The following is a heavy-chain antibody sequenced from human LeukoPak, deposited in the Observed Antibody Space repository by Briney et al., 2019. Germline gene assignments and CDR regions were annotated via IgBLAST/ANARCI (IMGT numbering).Heavy chain of an antibody. V-gene: IGHV3-53*01. CDR1: GFTVSSNY. Sequence: GGSLRLSCAASGFTVSSNYMSWVRQAPGKGLEGVSVIYGGGSTYYADSVKGRFTIFRDNSKNTLYLQMNSLRAEDTAVYYCAKAHPPPLYFDGPGWFDPWGQGTLVTVSS. CDR2: IYGGGST. D-gene: IGHD3-9*01. CDR3: AKAHPPPLYFDGPGWFDP. J-gene: IGHJ5*02.